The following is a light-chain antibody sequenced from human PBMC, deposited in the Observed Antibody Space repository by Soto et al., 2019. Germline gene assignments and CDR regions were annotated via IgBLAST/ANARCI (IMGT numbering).Light chain of an antibody. J-gene: IGLJ1*01. CDR3: SSYTSSSTLENV. CDR1: SSDVGGYNY. Sequence: QSVLTQPASVSGSPGQSITISCTGTSSDVGGYNYVSWCQQHPGKAPKLMIYDVSNRPSGVSNRFSGSKSGNTASLTISGLQAEDEADYYCSSYTSSSTLENVFGTGTKLTVL. CDR2: DVS. V-gene: IGLV2-14*01.